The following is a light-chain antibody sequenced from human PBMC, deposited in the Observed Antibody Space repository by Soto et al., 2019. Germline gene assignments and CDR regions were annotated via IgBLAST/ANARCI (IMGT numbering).Light chain of an antibody. V-gene: IGKV3-11*01. J-gene: IGKJ1*01. Sequence: EIVLTQSPATLSLSPGERATLSCRASQSVSNFLAWYQQKPGQAPRLLISDASNRATGIPGRFSGSGSGTDFSLTISTLKPEDFAVYYWHQRSNRPWTFGQGTKVEIK. CDR3: HQRSNRPWT. CDR1: QSVSNF. CDR2: DAS.